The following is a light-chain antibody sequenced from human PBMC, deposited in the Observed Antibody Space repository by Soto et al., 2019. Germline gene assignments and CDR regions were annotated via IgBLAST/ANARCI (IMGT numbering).Light chain of an antibody. Sequence: EIVLTQSPDTLSLSPGERVTLSCRASQIVSSNYLAWYQQRPGQTPRLLIYGASSRATGVPDRFSGSGSGTDFTLTISRLEPEDFAVYYCQQFGNSPLLTFGGGTKV. V-gene: IGKV3-20*01. J-gene: IGKJ4*01. CDR2: GAS. CDR1: QIVSSNY. CDR3: QQFGNSPLLT.